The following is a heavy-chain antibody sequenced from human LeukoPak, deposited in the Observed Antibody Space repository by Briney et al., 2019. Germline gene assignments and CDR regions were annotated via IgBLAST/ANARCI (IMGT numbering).Heavy chain of an antibody. J-gene: IGHJ5*02. Sequence: PSETLSLTCTVSGGSVSSTSYYWGWIRQSPGNVLEWIGSIYYSGNTYYNPSLKSRVTISVGTSKNQFSLKLSSVTAADTAVYYCARDTPHVISWGQGTLVTVSS. V-gene: IGHV4-39*07. CDR2: IYYSGNT. CDR1: GGSVSSTSYY. D-gene: IGHD3-16*02. CDR3: ARDTPHVIS.